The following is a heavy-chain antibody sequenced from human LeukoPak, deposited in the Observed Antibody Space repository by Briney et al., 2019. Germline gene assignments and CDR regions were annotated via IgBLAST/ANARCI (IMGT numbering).Heavy chain of an antibody. CDR1: GFTFGSYS. CDR2: IFYSGST. Sequence: PGGSLRLSCAASGFTFGSYSMNWVRQPPGKGLEWIGNIFYSGSTYYSPSLKSRVTISLDTSRNQFSLKLNSVTAADKAVYYCAKSNGYGLVDIWGQGTMVTVSS. D-gene: IGHD3-10*01. V-gene: IGHV4-59*12. CDR3: AKSNGYGLVDI. J-gene: IGHJ3*02.